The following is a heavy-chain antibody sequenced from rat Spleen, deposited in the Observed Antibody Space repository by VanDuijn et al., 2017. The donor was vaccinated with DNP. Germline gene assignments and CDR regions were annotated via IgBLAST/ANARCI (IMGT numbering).Heavy chain of an antibody. Sequence: EVQLVESGGGLVQPGRSLKLSCVVSGFTFNNYYMAWVRQAPKKGLEWVAAISPRDTRTYYTDSVKGRFTISRDAARGSLYLQMNSLKSEDTATYYCARGSTSIYWYFDFWGPGTMVTVSS. CDR2: ISPRDTRT. CDR1: GFTFNNYY. CDR3: ARGSTSIYWYFDF. J-gene: IGHJ1*01. V-gene: IGHV5-22*01. D-gene: IGHD5-1*01.